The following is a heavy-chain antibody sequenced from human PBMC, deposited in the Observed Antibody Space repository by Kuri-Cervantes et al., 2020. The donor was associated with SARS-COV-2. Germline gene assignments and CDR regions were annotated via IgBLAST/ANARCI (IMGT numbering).Heavy chain of an antibody. Sequence: ASVKVSCKASGYTFTGYYMHWVRQAPGQGLEWMGRINPNSGGTNYAQKFQGRVTMTRDTSISTAYMKLSRLRSDDTAVYYCASQLGGGASEYYFDYWGQGTLVTVSS. J-gene: IGHJ4*02. CDR2: INPNSGGT. CDR1: GYTFTGYY. D-gene: IGHD2-21*01. V-gene: IGHV1-2*06. CDR3: ASQLGGGASEYYFDY.